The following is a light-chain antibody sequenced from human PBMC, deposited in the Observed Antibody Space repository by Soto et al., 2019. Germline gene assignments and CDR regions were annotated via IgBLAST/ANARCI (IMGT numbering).Light chain of an antibody. V-gene: IGLV2-23*01. CDR2: EGS. CDR3: CSYTSSTTWV. Sequence: QSVLTHPASVSGSPGQSITSSCTGTSIDVGSYNFVSWYQQHPGKAPKLMIYEGSKRPSGVSNRFSGSKSGNTASLTISGLQAEDEADYYCCSYTSSTTWVFGGGTKVTVL. CDR1: SIDVGSYNF. J-gene: IGLJ3*02.